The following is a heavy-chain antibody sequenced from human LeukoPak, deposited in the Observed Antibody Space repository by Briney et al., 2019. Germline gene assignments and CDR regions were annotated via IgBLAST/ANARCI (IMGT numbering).Heavy chain of an antibody. CDR1: GGSFSGYY. D-gene: IGHD3-10*01. J-gene: IGHJ4*02. CDR3: ARQAGGPGSCFGY. CDR2: IYYSGST. Sequence: SETLSLTCAVYGGSFSGYYWSWIRQPPGKGLEWIGSIYYSGSTYYNPSLKSRVTISVDTSKNQFSLKLSSVTAADTAVYYCARQAGGPGSCFGYWGQGTLVTVSS. V-gene: IGHV4-34*01.